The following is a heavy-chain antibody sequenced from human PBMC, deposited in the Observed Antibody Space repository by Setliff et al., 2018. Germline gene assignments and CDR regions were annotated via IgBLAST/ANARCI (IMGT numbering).Heavy chain of an antibody. CDR3: ARAGPTVTFFRVLVISWWDP. D-gene: IGHD3-3*01. Sequence: PSETLSLTCTVSGDSLSSGSYYWTWIRQPAGKGLEWIGHFHTGGSTNYNPSLRSRVSISVDTSQNQFSLKLSSVTAADTATYYCARAGPTVTFFRVLVISWWDPWGQGSLVTVSS. V-gene: IGHV4-61*09. J-gene: IGHJ5*02. CDR2: FHTGGST. CDR1: GDSLSSGSYY.